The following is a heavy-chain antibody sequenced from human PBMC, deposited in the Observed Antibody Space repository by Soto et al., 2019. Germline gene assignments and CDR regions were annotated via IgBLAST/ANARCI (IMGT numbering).Heavy chain of an antibody. V-gene: IGHV1-69*01. J-gene: IGHJ6*02. CDR3: ARGRITISGVVTCCYYGMDL. Sequence: QVQLVQSGAEVQKPGSSVKVSCKASGGTFSSYAISWVRQAPGQGLEWMGGIIPIFGTANYAQKFQGRVTITAGEYTSTAYMELSSLRAEDTAVYYCARGRITISGVVTCCYYGMDLWGQGTTGTVSS. D-gene: IGHD3-3*01. CDR2: IIPIFGTA. CDR1: GGTFSSYA.